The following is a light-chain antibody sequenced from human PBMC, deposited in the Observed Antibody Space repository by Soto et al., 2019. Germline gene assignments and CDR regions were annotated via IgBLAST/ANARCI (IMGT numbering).Light chain of an antibody. CDR1: RSNIGDNY. CDR2: RSD. V-gene: IGLV1-47*01. Sequence: QSVLTQAPSASGTLGQRVTISCSGGRSNIGDNYVYWYQQFPGTAPKLLIYRSDQRPSGVPDRFSGSKSGTSASLAISGLRSEDGADYYCSSWDDRLSGLFFGGGTQLTVL. CDR3: SSWDDRLSGLF. J-gene: IGLJ2*01.